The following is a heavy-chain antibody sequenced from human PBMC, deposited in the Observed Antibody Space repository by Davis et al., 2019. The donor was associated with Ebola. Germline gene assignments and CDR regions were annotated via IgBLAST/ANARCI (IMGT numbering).Heavy chain of an antibody. CDR1: GFTFSSNW. CDR2: INSDGHTT. V-gene: IGHV3-74*01. Sequence: ESLKISCTASGFTFSSNWMHWVRQGPGKGLVWVSRINSDGHTTNYADSVNGRFTISRDNAKNTLYLQMNSLRAEDTAVYYCAAGPRWGYWGQGTLVTVSS. J-gene: IGHJ4*02. D-gene: IGHD1-26*01. CDR3: AAGPRWGY.